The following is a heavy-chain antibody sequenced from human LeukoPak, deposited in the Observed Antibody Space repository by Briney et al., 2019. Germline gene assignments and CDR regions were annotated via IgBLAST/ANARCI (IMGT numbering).Heavy chain of an antibody. CDR1: GFTVSSNY. CDR3: ARDLPRGLYDY. J-gene: IGHJ4*02. Sequence: GGSLRLSCAASGFTVSSNYMSWVRQAPGKGLEWVAIIKQDESEKYYVDSVKGRFTISRDNAKNSLYLQMNSLRAEDTAVYYCARDLPRGLYDYWGQGTLVTVSS. CDR2: IKQDESEK. V-gene: IGHV3-7*01.